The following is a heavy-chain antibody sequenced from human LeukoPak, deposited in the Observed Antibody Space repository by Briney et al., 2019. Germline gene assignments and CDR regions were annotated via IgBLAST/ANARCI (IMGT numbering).Heavy chain of an antibody. CDR2: IYSGGST. D-gene: IGHD2/OR15-2a*01. J-gene: IGHJ4*02. CDR3: ARDFPFRD. CDR1: GFTFSSYT. Sequence: PGGSLRLSCAASGFTFSSYTMTWVRQAPGKGLEWVSLIYSGGSTYYADSVKGRFTISRDNSKNMVFLQMDSLRAEDTAVYYCARDFPFRDWGQGTLVTVSS. V-gene: IGHV3-53*01.